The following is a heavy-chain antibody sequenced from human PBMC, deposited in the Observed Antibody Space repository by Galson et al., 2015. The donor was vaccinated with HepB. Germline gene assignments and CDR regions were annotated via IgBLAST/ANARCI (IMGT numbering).Heavy chain of an antibody. CDR2: IYYSGST. Sequence: LTCTFSGDSISSYYWSWIRQPPGKGLEWIGYIYYSGSTYYNPSLKSRVTILVDTSKNQFSLKLSSVTAADTAVYYCARVTGSYSSGWYLPNDYYFDYWGQGTLVTVSS. D-gene: IGHD6-19*01. J-gene: IGHJ4*02. V-gene: IGHV4-59*12. CDR3: ARVTGSYSSGWYLPNDYYFDY. CDR1: GDSISSYY.